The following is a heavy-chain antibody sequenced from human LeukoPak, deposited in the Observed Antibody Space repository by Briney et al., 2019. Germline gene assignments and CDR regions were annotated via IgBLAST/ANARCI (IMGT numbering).Heavy chain of an antibody. CDR1: GGSISSSTYY. CDR3: ARSFQLPPVGAFDI. V-gene: IGHV4-39*07. Sequence: SETLSLTCTVSGGSISSSTYYWGCIRQPPGKGLEWIGSIYYSGSTYYNPSLKSRVTISLDTSKNQFSLKLSSVTAADTAVYYCARSFQLPPVGAFDIWGQGTMVTVSS. J-gene: IGHJ3*02. CDR2: IYYSGST. D-gene: IGHD2-15*01.